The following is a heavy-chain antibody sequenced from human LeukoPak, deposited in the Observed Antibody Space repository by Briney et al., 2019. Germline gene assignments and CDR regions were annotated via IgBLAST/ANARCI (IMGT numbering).Heavy chain of an antibody. Sequence: SETLSLTCAVSGYSISSGYYWGWLRQPPGKGVEWIGSIYHSGSTYYNPSLKGRVTISVDTSKNQFSLKLSSVTAADTAVYYCASLYGTLVYYWGQGTLVTVSS. J-gene: IGHJ4*02. D-gene: IGHD2-8*01. CDR1: GYSISSGYY. V-gene: IGHV4-38-2*01. CDR3: ASLYGTLVYY. CDR2: IYHSGST.